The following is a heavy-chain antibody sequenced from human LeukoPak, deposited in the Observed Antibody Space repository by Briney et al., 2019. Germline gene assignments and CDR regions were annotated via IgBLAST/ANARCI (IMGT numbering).Heavy chain of an antibody. CDR3: ARDPYSYGYVLCDY. D-gene: IGHD5-18*01. CDR1: GFTFSSYS. Sequence: PGGSLRLSCAASGFTFSSYSMNWVRQAPGKGLEWVSSISSSSSYIYYADSVKGRFTISRDNAKNSPYLQMNSLRAEDTAVYYCARDPYSYGYVLCDYWGQGTLVTVSS. J-gene: IGHJ4*02. CDR2: ISSSSSYI. V-gene: IGHV3-21*01.